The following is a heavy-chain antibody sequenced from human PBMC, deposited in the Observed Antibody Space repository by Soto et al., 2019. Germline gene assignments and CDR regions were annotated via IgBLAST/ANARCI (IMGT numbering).Heavy chain of an antibody. CDR1: GGSISRYY. CDR3: ARLVGCCSNGTEGYYFDY. J-gene: IGHJ4*02. D-gene: IGHD2-8*01. Sequence: SETLSLTCTVSGGSISRYYWSWIRQPPGKGLEWIGYIYYSGSTNYNPSLKSRVTISVDTSKNQFSLKLSSVTAADTAVYYCARLVGCCSNGTEGYYFDYWGQRTLVTVSS. CDR2: IYYSGST. V-gene: IGHV4-59*01.